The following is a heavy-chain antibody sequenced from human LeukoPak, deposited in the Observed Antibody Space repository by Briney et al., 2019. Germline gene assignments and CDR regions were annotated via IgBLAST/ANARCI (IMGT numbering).Heavy chain of an antibody. D-gene: IGHD2/OR15-2a*01. CDR2: ISGSSSHI. CDR3: ARVSFCPRCHFDY. CDR1: GFTFSDYY. V-gene: IGHV3-11*06. Sequence: PGGSLRLSCEASGFTFSDYYLSWIRQAPGKGLEWISYISGSSSHINYADSVKGRFTISRDNAKKSVYLQMDSLRAEDTAVYYCARVSFCPRCHFDYWGQGTLVTVSS. J-gene: IGHJ4*02.